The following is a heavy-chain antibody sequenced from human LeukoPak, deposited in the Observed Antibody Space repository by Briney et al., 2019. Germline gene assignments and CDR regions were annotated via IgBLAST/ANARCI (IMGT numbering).Heavy chain of an antibody. V-gene: IGHV3-30-3*01. D-gene: IGHD6-19*01. J-gene: IGHJ4*02. CDR1: GFTFSSYA. CDR3: ARGGAVAVLYYFDY. Sequence: GRPLRLSCAASGFTFSSYAMHWVRQAPGKGLEWVAVISYDGSNKYYADSVKGRFTISRDNSKNTLYLQMNSLRAEDTAVYYCARGGAVAVLYYFDYWGQGTLVTVSS. CDR2: ISYDGSNK.